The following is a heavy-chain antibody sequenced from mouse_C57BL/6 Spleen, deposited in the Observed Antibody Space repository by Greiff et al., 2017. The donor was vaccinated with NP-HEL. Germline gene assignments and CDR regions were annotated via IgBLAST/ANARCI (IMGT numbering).Heavy chain of an antibody. D-gene: IGHD2-2*01. CDR3: ARPDYYGHDRGFAY. Sequence: EVQLQESGGGLVQPGGSLKLSCAASGFTFSDYYMYWVRQTPEKRLEWVAYISNGGGSTYYPDTVKGRFTISRDNAKNTLYLQMSRLKSEDTAMYYCARPDYYGHDRGFAYWGQGTLVTVSA. CDR2: ISNGGGST. CDR1: GFTFSDYY. V-gene: IGHV5-12*01. J-gene: IGHJ3*01.